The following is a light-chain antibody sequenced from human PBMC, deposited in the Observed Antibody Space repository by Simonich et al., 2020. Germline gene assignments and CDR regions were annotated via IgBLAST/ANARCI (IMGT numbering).Light chain of an antibody. CDR3: SSYTSSSTWV. V-gene: IGLV2-18*02. CDR1: SSDVGSYNR. J-gene: IGLJ3*02. Sequence: QSALTQPPSVSGSPGQSVTISCTGTSSDVGSYNRVSRYQQPPGTAPKLMLYEVSNRPSGVPGRFSGSKSGNTASLTISGLQAEDEADYYCSSYTSSSTWVFGGGTKLTVL. CDR2: EVS.